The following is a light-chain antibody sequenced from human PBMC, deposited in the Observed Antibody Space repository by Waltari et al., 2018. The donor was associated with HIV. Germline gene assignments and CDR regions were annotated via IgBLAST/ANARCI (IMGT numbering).Light chain of an antibody. J-gene: IGLJ2*01. CDR3: HCTDSSLMGPVV. CDR2: GNN. V-gene: IGLV1-40*01. CDR1: SSNIGAGHD. Sequence: QSVLTQPPSVSGAPGQRVTISCTGNSSNIGAGHDVHWYRQLPGTAPKFLISGNNVRPSGVPDRFSGSKSGTSASLVITGLQADEEAVYYCHCTDSSLMGPVVFGGGTKLTVL.